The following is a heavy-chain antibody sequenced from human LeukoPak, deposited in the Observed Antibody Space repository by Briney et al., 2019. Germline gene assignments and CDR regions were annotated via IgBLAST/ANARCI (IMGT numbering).Heavy chain of an antibody. D-gene: IGHD6-19*01. J-gene: IGHJ5*02. CDR1: GFTFSSYA. CDR2: ISGSGGST. CDR3: AKGPLDHSSGWYPPGWFDP. Sequence: GGSLRLSCAASGFTFSSYAMSWVRQAPGKGLEWVSTISGSGGSTYYAHPVKGRFTISRDNSKNTLYLQMNSLRAEDTAVYYCAKGPLDHSSGWYPPGWFDPWGQGTLVTVSS. V-gene: IGHV3-23*01.